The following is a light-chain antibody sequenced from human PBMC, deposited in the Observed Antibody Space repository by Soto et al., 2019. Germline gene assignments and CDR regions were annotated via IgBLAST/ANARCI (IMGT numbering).Light chain of an antibody. CDR1: RNINNL. J-gene: IGKJ4*01. CDR3: QRYYTFPLT. CDR2: KAS. V-gene: IGKV1-5*03. Sequence: DIQMTQSPSTLSASVGDRVAITCRASRNINNLLAWYQQKPGKAPKLLIYKASSLESGVPSRVSGSGSGTEFTLTISSLQPDDFANYYCQRYYTFPLTFGGGTKVEIK.